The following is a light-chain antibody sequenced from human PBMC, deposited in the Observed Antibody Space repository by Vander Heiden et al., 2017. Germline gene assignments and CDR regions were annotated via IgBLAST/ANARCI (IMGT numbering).Light chain of an antibody. Sequence: QSALTQPASVSGAPGQSTTISCTATSSDVGGNNYFSWYQQHPGNPPHLLIYEVSKRPSGVSTRFSCSKSGNTASLTISGRQAEDAADYYCSSYTSSISYVFGTGTKVTVL. CDR1: SSDVGGNNY. CDR3: SSYTSSISYV. CDR2: EVS. J-gene: IGLJ1*01. V-gene: IGLV2-14*01.